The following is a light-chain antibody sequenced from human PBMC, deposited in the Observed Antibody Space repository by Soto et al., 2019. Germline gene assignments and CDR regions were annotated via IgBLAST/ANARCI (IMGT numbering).Light chain of an antibody. V-gene: IGKV3-20*01. CDR2: GAS. CDR1: QSVSSNY. CDR3: QQYGSSPRP. Sequence: EIVLTQSPGTLSLSPGERATLSCRASQSVSSNYLAWYQEKPGQAPRLLIHGASSRATGVPDRFSGSGSGTDFTLTITRLEPADFAVYYCQQYGSSPRPFGQGTKVDIK. J-gene: IGKJ1*01.